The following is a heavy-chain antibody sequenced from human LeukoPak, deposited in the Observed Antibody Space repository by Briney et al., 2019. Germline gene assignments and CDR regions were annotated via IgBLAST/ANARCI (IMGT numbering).Heavy chain of an antibody. CDR2: IYSSGGT. J-gene: IGHJ6*03. CDR1: VGSIRSYY. V-gene: IGHV4-4*09. Sequence: SETLFLTCSVPVGSIRSYYWSWIRQPPGKGLEWIGYIYSSGGTNYNPSLKGRVTISVDTSKNQFSLKLTSVTAADTAVYYCASTTTTYYSYFYYYMGVWGKGTTVTVSS. CDR3: ASTTTTYYSYFYYYMGV. D-gene: IGHD4-17*01.